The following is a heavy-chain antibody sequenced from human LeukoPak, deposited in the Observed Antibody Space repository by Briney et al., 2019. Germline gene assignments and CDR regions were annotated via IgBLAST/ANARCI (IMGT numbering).Heavy chain of an antibody. D-gene: IGHD6-6*01. J-gene: IGHJ4*02. V-gene: IGHV1-8*01. CDR1: GYTFTSYD. Sequence: ASVKVSCKASGYTFTSYDINWVRQATGQGLEWMGWMNPNSGNTGYAQKFQGRVTMTRNTSISTAYMELSSLRPEDTAVYYCARAWCSSSSYGYWGQGTLVTVSS. CDR2: MNPNSGNT. CDR3: ARAWCSSSSYGY.